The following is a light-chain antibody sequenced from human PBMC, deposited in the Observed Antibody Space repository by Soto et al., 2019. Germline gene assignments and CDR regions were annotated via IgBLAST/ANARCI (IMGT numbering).Light chain of an antibody. CDR2: QDS. CDR1: KLGEKY. J-gene: IGLJ2*01. CDR3: QAWDNSLV. V-gene: IGLV3-1*01. Sequence: SYELTQPPSVSVSPGQTASITCSGDKLGEKYACWYQQKPGQSPVLVIYQDSKRPSGIPERFSGSNSGNTATLTISGTQAMDEADYYCQAWDNSLVFGGGTKVTVL.